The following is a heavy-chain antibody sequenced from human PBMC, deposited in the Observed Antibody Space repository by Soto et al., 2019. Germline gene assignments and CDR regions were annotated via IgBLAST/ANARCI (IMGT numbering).Heavy chain of an antibody. V-gene: IGHV3-7*03. CDR1: GFTFISSF. CDR3: ARYYRGSGRYFFDY. CDR2: INQDGGVT. J-gene: IGHJ4*02. D-gene: IGHD6-19*01. Sequence: GGSPRLSCVASGFTFISSFMAWIRQAPGKGLEWVANINQDGGVTYYVDSVEGRFTISRDNTKDSLYLQMNSLRGEDTAIYYCARYYRGSGRYFFDYWGQGTLVTVSS.